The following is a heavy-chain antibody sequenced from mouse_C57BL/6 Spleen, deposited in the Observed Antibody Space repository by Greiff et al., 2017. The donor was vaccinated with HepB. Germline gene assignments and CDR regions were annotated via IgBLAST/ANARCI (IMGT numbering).Heavy chain of an antibody. CDR3: GGTTVVADGACFAY. Sequence: QVQLQQPGAELVKPGASVKLSCKASGYTFTSYWMHWVKQRPGQGLEWIGMIHPNSGSTNYNEKFKSKATLTVDKSSSTAYMQLSSLTSEDSAVYYCGGTTVVADGACFAYWGQGTLVTVSA. J-gene: IGHJ3*01. CDR2: IHPNSGST. V-gene: IGHV1-64*01. D-gene: IGHD1-1*01. CDR1: GYTFTSYW.